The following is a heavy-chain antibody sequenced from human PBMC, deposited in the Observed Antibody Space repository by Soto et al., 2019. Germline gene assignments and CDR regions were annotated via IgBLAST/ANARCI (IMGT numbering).Heavy chain of an antibody. Sequence: QVQLVESGGGVVQPGRSLRLSCAASGFTFSSYAMHWVRQAPGKGLEWVAVISYDGSNKYYADSVKGRFTISRDNSKNTLYVQMNSLRAEDTAVYYCAREYGITGTNFDYWGQGTLVTVSS. V-gene: IGHV3-30-3*01. CDR2: ISYDGSNK. CDR1: GFTFSSYA. CDR3: AREYGITGTNFDY. D-gene: IGHD1-7*01. J-gene: IGHJ4*02.